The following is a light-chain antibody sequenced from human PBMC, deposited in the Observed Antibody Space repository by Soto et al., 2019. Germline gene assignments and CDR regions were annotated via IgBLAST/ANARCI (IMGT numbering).Light chain of an antibody. J-gene: IGKJ1*01. V-gene: IGKV1-5*03. CDR2: KAS. CDR3: QQYDSFPWT. CDR1: QSISSW. Sequence: VQMTLSPSTLSASVGARVTISCRASQSISSWLAWYQQKKGKAPKLLIYKASSLESGVPSTFSGSGYGTEFNLTISSLQPDDFATYYCQQYDSFPWTFGQGTKVDIK.